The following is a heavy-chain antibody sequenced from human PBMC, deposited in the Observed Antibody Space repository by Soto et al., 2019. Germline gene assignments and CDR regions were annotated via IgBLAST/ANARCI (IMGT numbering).Heavy chain of an antibody. D-gene: IGHD6-19*01. CDR1: CGSISSSSYY. CDR3: ARRKAVAGTYWFDP. J-gene: IGHJ5*02. Sequence: SETLSLTCTVSCGSISSSSYYWGWIRQPPGKGLEWIGSIYYSGSTYYTPSLKSRVTVSVDTAKNQFSLKLSSVTAADTAVYYCARRKAVAGTYWFDPWGQGTLVTVSS. CDR2: IYYSGST. V-gene: IGHV4-39*01.